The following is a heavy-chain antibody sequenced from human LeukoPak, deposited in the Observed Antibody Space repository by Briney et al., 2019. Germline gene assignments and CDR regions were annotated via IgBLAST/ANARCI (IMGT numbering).Heavy chain of an antibody. Sequence: GGSLRLSCAAFGFTLSTYWMHWVRQVPGKGLVWVSRINSDESSTSYADSVTGRFTISRDNARNTLYLQMNSLRAEDTAVYYCARASGYYDSSGYYNGMDVWGQGTTVTVSS. V-gene: IGHV3-74*01. CDR2: INSDESST. J-gene: IGHJ6*02. CDR1: GFTLSTYW. CDR3: ARASGYYDSSGYYNGMDV. D-gene: IGHD3-22*01.